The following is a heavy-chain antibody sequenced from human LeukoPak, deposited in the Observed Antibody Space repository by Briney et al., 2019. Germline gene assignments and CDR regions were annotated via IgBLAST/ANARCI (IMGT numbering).Heavy chain of an antibody. J-gene: IGHJ4*02. CDR1: GGSFSCYY. D-gene: IGHD5-24*01. V-gene: IGHV4-34*01. CDR2: INHSGST. Sequence: SETLSLTCAVYGGSFSCYYWSWIRQPPGKWLEWIGEINHSGSTNYNPSLKSRVTISVDTSKNQFSLKLSSVTAADTAVYYCARAGGDDYNYDYWGQGTLVTVSS. CDR3: ARAGGDDYNYDY.